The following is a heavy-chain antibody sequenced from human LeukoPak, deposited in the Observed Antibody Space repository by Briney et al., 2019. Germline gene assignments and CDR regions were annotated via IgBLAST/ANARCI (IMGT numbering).Heavy chain of an antibody. CDR3: ARGAAGYSYG. Sequence: SETLSLTCTVSGGSISSYYWSWIRQPPGKGLEWIGHIYYSGSTNYNPSLKSRVTISIDTSKNQFSLRLSSETAADTAVYYCARGAAGYSYGWGQGTLVTVSS. CDR2: IYYSGST. J-gene: IGHJ4*02. D-gene: IGHD5-18*01. CDR1: GGSISSYY. V-gene: IGHV4-59*01.